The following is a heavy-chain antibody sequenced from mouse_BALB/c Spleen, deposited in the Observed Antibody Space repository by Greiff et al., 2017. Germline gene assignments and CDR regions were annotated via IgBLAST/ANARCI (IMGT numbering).Heavy chain of an antibody. V-gene: IGHV1-69*01. D-gene: IGHD2-10*02. CDR1: GYTFTDYW. CDR3: AREYHYFDY. Sequence: VQLQQPGAELVMPGASVKMSCKASGYTFTDYWMHWVKQRPGQGLEWIGAIDTSDSYTSYNQKFKGKATLTVDESSSTAYMQLSSLTSEDSAVYYCAREYHYFDYWGQGTTLTVSS. CDR2: IDTSDSYT. J-gene: IGHJ2*01.